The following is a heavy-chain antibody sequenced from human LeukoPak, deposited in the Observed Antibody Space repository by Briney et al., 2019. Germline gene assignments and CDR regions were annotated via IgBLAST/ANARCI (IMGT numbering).Heavy chain of an antibody. J-gene: IGHJ4*02. V-gene: IGHV1-2*07. D-gene: IGHD6-13*01. CDR2: INPYSGGT. CDR1: GYIFTGYY. Sequence: ASVQVSCKASGYIFTGYYMHWVRQAPGQGLEWMGWINPYSGGTNYAHKFQGRVTITRDTSINTAYMELSRLRYDDTVVYYCARDRPPQLVRPFDYWGQGTLVTVSS. CDR3: ARDRPPQLVRPFDY.